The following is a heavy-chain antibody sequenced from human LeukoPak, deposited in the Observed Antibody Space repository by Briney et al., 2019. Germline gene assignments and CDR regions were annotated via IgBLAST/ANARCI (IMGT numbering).Heavy chain of an antibody. D-gene: IGHD2-8*01. J-gene: IGHJ4*02. CDR3: ARELMVYRVFDY. CDR1: GFTFSSYG. Sequence: GGSLRLSCAASGFTFSSYGMHWVRQAPGKGLEWVAVISYDGSNKYYADSVKGRFTISRDNSKNTLYLQMNSLRAEDTAVYYCARELMVYRVFDYWGQGTLVTVSS. V-gene: IGHV3-30*03. CDR2: ISYDGSNK.